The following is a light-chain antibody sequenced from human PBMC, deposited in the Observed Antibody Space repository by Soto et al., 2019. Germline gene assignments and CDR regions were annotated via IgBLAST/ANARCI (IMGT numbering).Light chain of an antibody. V-gene: IGKV1-5*03. CDR2: KAS. Sequence: DIQMTPSPSTLSASVGDRVTITCRASQSISAWLAWYQQEPGKAPKLLIYKASSLESGVPSRFSGSGSGTEFTLTISSLQPDDFATYYCQQYNSYSTFGQGTKVDIK. CDR3: QQYNSYST. CDR1: QSISAW. J-gene: IGKJ1*01.